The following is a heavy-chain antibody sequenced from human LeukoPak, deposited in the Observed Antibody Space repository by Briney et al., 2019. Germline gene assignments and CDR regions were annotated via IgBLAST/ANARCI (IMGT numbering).Heavy chain of an antibody. D-gene: IGHD3-10*01. J-gene: IGHJ4*02. CDR3: AKGAYYHGSGRYFDY. Sequence: VGSLRLSSAASGVTFSRDAMKWVRQTPGKGLEWVSAISGSGGATYYADSAKGRFTMSRDNSKNTLCLQMNSLRAEDTAIYYCAKGAYYHGSGRYFDYWGKGTLVTVSS. CDR1: GVTFSRDA. V-gene: IGHV3-23*01. CDR2: ISGSGGAT.